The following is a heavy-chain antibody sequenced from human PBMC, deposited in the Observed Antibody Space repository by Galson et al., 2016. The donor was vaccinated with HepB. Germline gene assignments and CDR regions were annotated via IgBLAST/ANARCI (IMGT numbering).Heavy chain of an antibody. CDR2: IYSDDRT. CDR1: GFTVSSNY. CDR3: AKNGGWYGAGYFDY. D-gene: IGHD6-19*01. J-gene: IGHJ4*02. V-gene: IGHV3-66*01. Sequence: SLRLSCAASGFTVSSNYMSWVRQAPGKGLEWVSVIYSDDRTYYADSVKGRFTISRDNSKNTVYLQMNNLRAEDTAVYYCAKNGGWYGAGYFDYWGQGTLVTVSS.